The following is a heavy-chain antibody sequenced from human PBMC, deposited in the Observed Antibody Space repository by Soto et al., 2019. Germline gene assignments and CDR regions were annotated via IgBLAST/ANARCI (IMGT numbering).Heavy chain of an antibody. CDR3: ARMTYYDFWSGPKKRAFDI. D-gene: IGHD3-3*01. CDR2: INHSGST. Sequence: PSETLSLTCAVYGGPISGYYWSWIRQPPGKGLEWIGEINHSGSTNYNPSLKSRVTISVDTSKNQFSPKLSSVTAADTAVYYCARMTYYDFWSGPKKRAFDIWGQGTMVTVSS. CDR1: GGPISGYY. J-gene: IGHJ3*02. V-gene: IGHV4-34*01.